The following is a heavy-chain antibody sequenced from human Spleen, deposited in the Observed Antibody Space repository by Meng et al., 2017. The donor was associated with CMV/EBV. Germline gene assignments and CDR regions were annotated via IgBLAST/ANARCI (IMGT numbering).Heavy chain of an antibody. CDR2: ISSSSSYI. CDR3: ARSGRGYYDSSDIWWYFDF. CDR1: GFTFSSYS. V-gene: IGHV3-21*01. J-gene: IGHJ2*01. Sequence: EVQLVESGGXLVKPGXSLRLSCAASGFTFSSYSMNWVRQAPGKGLEWVSSISSSSSYIYYADSVKGRFTISRDNAKNSLYLQMNSLRAEDTAVYYCARSGRGYYDSSDIWWYFDFWGRGTLVTVSS. D-gene: IGHD3-22*01.